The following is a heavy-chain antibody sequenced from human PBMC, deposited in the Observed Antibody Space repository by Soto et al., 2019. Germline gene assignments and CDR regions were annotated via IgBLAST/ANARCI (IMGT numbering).Heavy chain of an antibody. D-gene: IGHD5-18*01. CDR1: GFTFSDYY. Sequence: PGGSLRLSCAASGFTFSDYYMSWIRQAPGKGLEWVSYISSSGSTIYYADSVKGRLTISRDNAKNSLYLQMNSLRAEDTAVYYCARVVGIQGGGISYGYSKYYYYGMDVWGQGTTVTVSS. CDR3: ARVVGIQGGGISYGYSKYYYYGMDV. V-gene: IGHV3-11*01. J-gene: IGHJ6*02. CDR2: ISSSGSTI.